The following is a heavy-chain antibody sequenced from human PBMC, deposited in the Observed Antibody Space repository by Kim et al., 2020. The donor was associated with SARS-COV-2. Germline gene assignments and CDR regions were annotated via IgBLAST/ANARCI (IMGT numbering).Heavy chain of an antibody. CDR2: IDSGGGNI. Sequence: GGSLRLSCVASGFTFSNYEMNWVRQTPGKGLEWISYIDSGGGNIHYADAVKGRFTISRDDAKTSLYLQMNSLRAEDTAVYHCARWDAVTTSIDYWGQGTLVTVSS. V-gene: IGHV3-48*03. J-gene: IGHJ4*02. D-gene: IGHD4-17*01. CDR3: ARWDAVTTSIDY. CDR1: GFTFSNYE.